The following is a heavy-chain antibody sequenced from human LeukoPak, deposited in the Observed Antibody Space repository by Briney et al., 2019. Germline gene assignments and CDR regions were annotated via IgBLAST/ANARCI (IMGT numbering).Heavy chain of an antibody. Sequence: SETLSLTCTVSGGSISSSSYYWGWIRQPPGKGLEWIGYIYHSGSTNYNPSLKSRVTISVDTSQNQFYLKLSSVTAADTAVYYCARARDIVVVVAAVFDYWGQGTLVTVSS. CDR1: GGSISSSSYY. CDR3: ARARDIVVVVAAVFDY. D-gene: IGHD2-15*01. V-gene: IGHV4-61*05. CDR2: IYHSGST. J-gene: IGHJ4*02.